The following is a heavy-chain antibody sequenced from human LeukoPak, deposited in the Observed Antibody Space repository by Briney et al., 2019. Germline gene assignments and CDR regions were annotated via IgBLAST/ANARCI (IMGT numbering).Heavy chain of an antibody. Sequence: SETLSLTCTVSGGSFGGSQYWGWFRQAPGKGLEGIGSTYTNGRTFYNPSLASRLTTSVDTSTNQISLRLTPATVADTAVFYCAAGKDVVGSPVGAFDIWGQGTMVTVSS. CDR1: GGSFGGSQY. J-gene: IGHJ3*02. V-gene: IGHV4-39*07. D-gene: IGHD2-2*01. CDR3: AAGKDVVGSPVGAFDI. CDR2: TYTNGRT.